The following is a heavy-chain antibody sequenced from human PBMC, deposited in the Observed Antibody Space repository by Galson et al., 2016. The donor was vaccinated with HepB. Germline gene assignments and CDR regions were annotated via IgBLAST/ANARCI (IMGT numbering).Heavy chain of an antibody. CDR1: GGSITSDY. Sequence: ETLSLTCTVSGGSITSDYWSWIRQPPGKGLEWIGYIYYSENTNYNPSLKSRVTISVDTSKNQFSLKLSSVTAADAAVYYCARVSYGMDVWGRGTTVTVSS. J-gene: IGHJ6*02. V-gene: IGHV4-59*01. CDR3: ARVSYGMDV. CDR2: IYYSENT.